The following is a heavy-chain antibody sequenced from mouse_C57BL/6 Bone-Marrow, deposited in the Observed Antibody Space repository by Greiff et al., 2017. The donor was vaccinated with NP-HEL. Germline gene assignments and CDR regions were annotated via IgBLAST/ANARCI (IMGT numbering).Heavy chain of an antibody. CDR1: GYTFTSYW. D-gene: IGHD2-5*01. CDR3: AREDYSNYVGY. Sequence: QVQLQQPGAELVKPGASVKLSCKASGYTFTSYWMHWVKQRPGQGLEWIGMIHPNSGSTNYNQKFKGKATLTVDTSSSTAYMQLSSLTSEDSAVYYCAREDYSNYVGYWGQGTTLTVSS. V-gene: IGHV1-64*01. J-gene: IGHJ2*01. CDR2: IHPNSGST.